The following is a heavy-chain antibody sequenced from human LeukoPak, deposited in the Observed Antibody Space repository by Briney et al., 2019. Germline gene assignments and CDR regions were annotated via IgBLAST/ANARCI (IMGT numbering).Heavy chain of an antibody. D-gene: IGHD1-26*01. V-gene: IGHV1-18*01. CDR2: ISAYNGNT. J-gene: IGHJ4*02. CDR1: GYTFTSYG. Sequence: ASVKVSCKASGYTFTSYGISWVRQAPGQEVEWMGWISAYNGNTNYAQKLHGRVTMTTDTSTSTAYMELRSLRSDDTAVYYCARGLAPLGDDYWGQGTLVTVSS. CDR3: ARGLAPLGDDY.